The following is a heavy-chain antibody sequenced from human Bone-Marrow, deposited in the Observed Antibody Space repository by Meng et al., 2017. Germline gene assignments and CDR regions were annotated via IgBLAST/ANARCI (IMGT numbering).Heavy chain of an antibody. CDR3: ARGPTTMAHDFDY. CDR2: INHSGST. CDR1: GGSFSDYY. V-gene: IGHV4-34*01. D-gene: IGHD4-11*01. Sequence: LRLSCVVSGGSFSDYYWSWIRQPPGKGLEWIGEINHSGSTNYNPSLESRATISVDTSQNNLSLKLSSVTAADSAVYYCARGPTTMAHDFDYWGQGTLVTVSS. J-gene: IGHJ4*02.